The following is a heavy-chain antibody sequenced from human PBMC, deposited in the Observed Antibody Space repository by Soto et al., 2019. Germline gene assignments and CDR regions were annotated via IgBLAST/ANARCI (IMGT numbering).Heavy chain of an antibody. CDR2: IGDDDAYR. J-gene: IGHJ6*02. V-gene: IGHV3-23*01. D-gene: IGHD2-15*01. CDR3: AGALPLPHSDCYYGMDV. CDR1: AFTFSSYG. Sequence: LRLSCAGSAFTFSSYGMTWGRQSPGKGLEWVSGIGDDDAYRYYAHSLRGRFTISRDNSRSTLYLQLNSLRAEETAVYYFAGALPLPHSDCYYGMDVWGQGTTVTVSS.